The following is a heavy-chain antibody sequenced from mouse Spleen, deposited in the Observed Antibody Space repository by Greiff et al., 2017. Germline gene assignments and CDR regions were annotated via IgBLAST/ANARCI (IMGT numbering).Heavy chain of an antibody. CDR3: ARDEVGEGYWYFDV. CDR1: GFTFSDYY. V-gene: IGHV5-16*01. D-gene: IGHD1-1*02. J-gene: IGHJ1*03. Sequence: EVKLVESEGGLVQPGSSMKLSCTASGFTFSDYYMAWVRQVPEKGLEWVANINYDGSSTYYLDSLKSRFIISRDNAKNILYLQMSSLKSEDTATYYCARDEVGEGYWYFDVWGTGTTVTVSS. CDR2: INYDGSST.